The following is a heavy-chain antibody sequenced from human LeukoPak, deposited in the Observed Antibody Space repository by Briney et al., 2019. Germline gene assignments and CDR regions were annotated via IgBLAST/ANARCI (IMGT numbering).Heavy chain of an antibody. J-gene: IGHJ4*02. D-gene: IGHD6-13*01. V-gene: IGHV3-30*03. CDR2: ISSDGSDE. CDR1: GFTFSAFD. Sequence: GGSLRLSCAAAGFTFSAFDMHWVRRAPGKGLEWVSVISSDGSDEYYVDSVRGRFTISGDNSKNALYLQMDSLRVDDTAVYYCARTGPVSGTVDSWGQGTLVTVSS. CDR3: ARTGPVSGTVDS.